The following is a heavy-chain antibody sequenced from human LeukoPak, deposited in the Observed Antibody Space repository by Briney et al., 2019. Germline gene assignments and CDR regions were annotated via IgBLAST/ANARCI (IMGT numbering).Heavy chain of an antibody. CDR3: ARPLEGNYYDTSGYSNFDH. J-gene: IGHJ4*02. D-gene: IGHD3-22*01. V-gene: IGHV1-69*01. CDR2: IIPXFETP. CDR1: XXSXG. Sequence: XXSXGIXXXRQAPGQGLEWMGGIIPXFETPHYAQKFQGRVTITANESTTTAYMELSSLRSEDTAVYYCARPLEGNYYDTSGYSNFDHWGQGTLVTVSS.